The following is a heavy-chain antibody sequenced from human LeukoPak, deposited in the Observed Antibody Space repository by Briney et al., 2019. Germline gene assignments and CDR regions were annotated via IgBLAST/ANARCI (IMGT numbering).Heavy chain of an antibody. CDR2: INPNSGGT. V-gene: IGHV1-2*02. Sequence: ASVKVSCKASGYTFTGYYMHWLRQAPGQGLEWMGWINPNSGGTNYAQKFQGRVTMTRDTSISTAYMELSRLRSDDTAVYYCARDGQGDYYGMDVWGQGTTVTVSS. J-gene: IGHJ6*02. CDR3: ARDGQGDYYGMDV. CDR1: GYTFTGYY.